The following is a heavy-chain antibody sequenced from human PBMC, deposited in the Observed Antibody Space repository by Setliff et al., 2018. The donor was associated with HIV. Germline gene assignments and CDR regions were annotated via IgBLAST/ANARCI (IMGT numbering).Heavy chain of an antibody. CDR2: IFSDGAT. CDR3: ARRRGQKATGWYYFDF. Sequence: SETLSLTCTVSRGSISSGTYYWTWIRQPPGKGLEWIGSIFSDGATYYNPSLSSRVTISVDTSKRQFSLKLTSVTAGDSALYYCARRRGQKATGWYYFDFWGQGALVTVSS. D-gene: IGHD6-19*01. J-gene: IGHJ4*02. V-gene: IGHV4-39*01. CDR1: RGSISSGTYY.